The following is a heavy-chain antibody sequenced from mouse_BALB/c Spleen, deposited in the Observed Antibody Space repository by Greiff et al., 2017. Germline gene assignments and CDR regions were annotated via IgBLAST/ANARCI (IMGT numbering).Heavy chain of an antibody. Sequence: QVQLKESGAELAKPGASVKMSCKASGYTFTSYWMHWVKQRPGQGLEWIGYINPSTGYTEYNQKFKDKATLTADKSSSTAYMQLSSLTSEDSAVYYCASDGYYGYWGQGTTLTVSS. V-gene: IGHV1-7*01. D-gene: IGHD2-3*01. J-gene: IGHJ2*01. CDR2: INPSTGYT. CDR1: GYTFTSYW. CDR3: ASDGYYGY.